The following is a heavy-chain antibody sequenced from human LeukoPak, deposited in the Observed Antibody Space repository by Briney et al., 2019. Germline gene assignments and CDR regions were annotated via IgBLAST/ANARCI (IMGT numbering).Heavy chain of an antibody. CDR2: INSDGSTT. CDR1: GFTFSSYW. Sequence: GGSLRLSCAASGFTFSSYWMHWVRQAPGKGLVGVLRINSDGSTTSYADSVKGRFTISRDNAKNTLYLQMNSLRAEDTAVYYCSRDTADDAFDIWGQGTMVTVSS. J-gene: IGHJ3*02. CDR3: SRDTADDAFDI. V-gene: IGHV3-74*01.